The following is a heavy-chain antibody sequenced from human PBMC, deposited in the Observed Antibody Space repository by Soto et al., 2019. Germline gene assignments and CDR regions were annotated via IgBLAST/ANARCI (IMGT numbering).Heavy chain of an antibody. CDR3: AKGKTLANPTDY. D-gene: IGHD2-21*01. J-gene: IGHJ4*02. V-gene: IGHV3-23*01. CDR1: GFTFNTCT. Sequence: EVQLLESGVNLVQPGGSLRLSCAASGFTFNTCTMGWVRQAPGRGLEWVSTINQGGTTYYADSVKGRFTISSDNSKHTLYLEMNGLRAEDTAIYYCAKGKTLANPTDYWGQGTLVTVS. CDR2: INQGGTT.